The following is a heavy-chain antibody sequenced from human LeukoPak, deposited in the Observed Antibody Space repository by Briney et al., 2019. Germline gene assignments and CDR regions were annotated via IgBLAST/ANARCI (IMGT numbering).Heavy chain of an antibody. CDR1: GYTFTAYY. Sequence: GASVKVSCKASGYTFTAYYMHWVRQAPGQGLEWIGWINPNSGDTNYAQRFQGRVTMTRDTSISTAYMELSRLRSDDTAVYYCARDVGHGSSLDAFDIWGQGTMVTVSS. D-gene: IGHD2-15*01. CDR2: INPNSGDT. V-gene: IGHV1-2*02. J-gene: IGHJ3*02. CDR3: ARDVGHGSSLDAFDI.